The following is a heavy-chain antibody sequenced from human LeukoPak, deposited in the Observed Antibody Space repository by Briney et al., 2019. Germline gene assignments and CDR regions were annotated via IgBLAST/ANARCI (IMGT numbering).Heavy chain of an antibody. CDR3: ATEPTRTPYYYMDV. CDR1: GGSISSYC. J-gene: IGHJ6*03. CDR2: IYTSGST. V-gene: IGHV4-4*07. Sequence: SETLSLTCTVSGGSISSYCWSWIRQPAGKGLEWIGRIYTSGSTNYNPSLKSRVTLSVDTSRNQLSLILNSVTAADTAVFYCATEPTRTPYYYMDVWGKGTTVIVSS. D-gene: IGHD1-1*01.